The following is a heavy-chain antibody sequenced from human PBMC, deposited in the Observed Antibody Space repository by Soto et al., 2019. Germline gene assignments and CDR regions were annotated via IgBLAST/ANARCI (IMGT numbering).Heavy chain of an antibody. CDR3: AKPGLLSGSMVRVRPSWRNWLDP. D-gene: IGHD3-10*01. J-gene: IGHJ5*02. CDR1: GGSFSGYY. V-gene: IGHV4-34*01. CDR2: INHSGST. Sequence: SETLSLTCAVYGGSFSGYYWSWIRQPPGKGLEWIGEINHSGSTNYNPSLKSRVTISVDTSKNQFSLKLSSVTAADTAVYYCAKPGLLSGSMVRVRPSWRNWLDPWGQGTLVTVSS.